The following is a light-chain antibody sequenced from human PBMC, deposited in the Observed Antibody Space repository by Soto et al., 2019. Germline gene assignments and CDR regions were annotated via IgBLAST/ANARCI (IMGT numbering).Light chain of an antibody. J-gene: IGLJ2*01. V-gene: IGLV4-69*01. CDR1: SGHSSYA. CDR3: QTWGSGPVV. CDR2: LNSDGSH. Sequence: QLVLTQSPSASASLEASVKLTCTLSSGHSSYAIAWHQQQPEKGPRYLMKLNSDGSHSKGDGIPDRFSGSSSGAERYLTISSLQSEDEADYYCQTWGSGPVVLGGGTKLTVL.